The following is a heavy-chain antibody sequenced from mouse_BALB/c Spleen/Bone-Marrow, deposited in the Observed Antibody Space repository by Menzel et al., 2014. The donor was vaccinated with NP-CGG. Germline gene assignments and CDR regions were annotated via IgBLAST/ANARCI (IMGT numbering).Heavy chain of an antibody. J-gene: IGHJ3*01. V-gene: IGHV5-9-4*01. CDR1: GFTFSSYA. Sequence: EVKLVESGGGLVKPGGSLKLSCAASGFTFSSYAMSWVRQSPDKRLEWVAEISSGGSYTYYPDTVTGRFTISRDNAKNTLHLEMSSLRSEDTAMYYCASGDVYFAYWGQGTLVTVSA. CDR3: ASGDVYFAY. CDR2: ISSGGSYT.